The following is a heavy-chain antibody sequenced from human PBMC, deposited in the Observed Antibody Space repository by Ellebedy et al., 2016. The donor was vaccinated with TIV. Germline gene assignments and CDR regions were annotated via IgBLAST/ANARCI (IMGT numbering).Heavy chain of an antibody. CDR2: ISSSSAPR. J-gene: IGHJ6*02. D-gene: IGHD3-10*01. V-gene: IGHV3-48*01. Sequence: GESLKISCAASGFTFSSYSMNWVRQAPGKGLEWVSYISSSSAPRHYADSVKGRFTISRDDAKNSVFLQMDSLRGEDTAVYYCARDRRAFRASMDVWGQGTTVTVSS. CDR3: ARDRRAFRASMDV. CDR1: GFTFSSYS.